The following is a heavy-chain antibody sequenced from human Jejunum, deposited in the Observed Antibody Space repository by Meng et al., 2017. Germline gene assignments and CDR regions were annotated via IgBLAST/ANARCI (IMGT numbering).Heavy chain of an antibody. CDR1: GFTFDDYA. D-gene: IGHD1-26*01. Sequence: GGSLRLSCAVSGFTFDDYAMHWVRQAPGKGLEWVSGTNWNGDTIGYADSVKGRFTISRDNAKNSLYLQMNSLRSEDTALYYCAKVLYVGSYFRAFDIWGQGTMVTVSS. CDR3: AKVLYVGSYFRAFDI. CDR2: TNWNGDTI. J-gene: IGHJ3*02. V-gene: IGHV3-9*01.